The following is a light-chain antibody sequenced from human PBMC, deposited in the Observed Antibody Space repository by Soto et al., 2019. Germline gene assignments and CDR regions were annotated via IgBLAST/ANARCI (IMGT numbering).Light chain of an antibody. CDR1: QSVSSN. V-gene: IGKV3-15*01. CDR2: GAS. CDR3: QHYNSWPRT. J-gene: IGKJ1*01. Sequence: EMVMTQSPATLSVSPGERPTLSCRASQSVSSNLAWYQQKPGQAPRLLIYGASTRATGVPARFSGSGSGTEFTLTISSLQPEDFAVYHCQHYNSWPRTFGQGTKVDIK.